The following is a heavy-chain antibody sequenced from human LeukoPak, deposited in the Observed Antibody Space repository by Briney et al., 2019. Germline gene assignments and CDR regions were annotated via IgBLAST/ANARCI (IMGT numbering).Heavy chain of an antibody. V-gene: IGHV1-18*04. CDR3: ARESPRGSGSYCPNDY. D-gene: IGHD3-10*01. J-gene: IGHJ4*02. CDR2: ISAYNGNT. Sequence: ASVKVSCKASGYTFTSYYMHWVRQAPGQGLEWMGWISAYNGNTNYAQKLQGRVTMTTDTSTSTAYMELRSLRSDDTAVYYCARESPRGSGSYCPNDYWGQGTLVTVSS. CDR1: GYTFTSYY.